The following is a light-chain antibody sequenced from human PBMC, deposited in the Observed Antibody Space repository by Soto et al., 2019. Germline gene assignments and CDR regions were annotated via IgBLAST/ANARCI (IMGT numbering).Light chain of an antibody. CDR2: GAS. J-gene: IGKJ4*01. V-gene: IGKV1-39*01. Sequence: DIQMTQSPSSLSASIGDIITITCRASQSISTYLNWYQQKPGKAPKLLIYGASTLQNGVPSRFSGSGSATDYTLTISGLQPEDFATYHCQQSFTTPPLTFGGGTKVEMK. CDR3: QQSFTTPPLT. CDR1: QSISTY.